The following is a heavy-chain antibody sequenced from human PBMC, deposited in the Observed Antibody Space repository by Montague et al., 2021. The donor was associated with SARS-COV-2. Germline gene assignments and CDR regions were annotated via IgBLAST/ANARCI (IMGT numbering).Heavy chain of an antibody. Sequence: CAISGDSVSSNTTTWNWIRQSPSRGLEWLGRTYYRSKWYHDYAMSLKSRITINPDTSKNQFSLSLNSVTAADTAMYYCARRVAIRKDAFDVWGPGTMAIVSS. CDR2: TYYRSKWYH. CDR3: ARRVAIRKDAFDV. V-gene: IGHV6-1*01. CDR1: GDSVSSNTTT. J-gene: IGHJ3*01. D-gene: IGHD2-21*01.